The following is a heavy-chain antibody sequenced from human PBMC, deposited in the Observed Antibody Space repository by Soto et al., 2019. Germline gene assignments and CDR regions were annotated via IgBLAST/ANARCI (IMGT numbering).Heavy chain of an antibody. V-gene: IGHV3-48*01. CDR3: ARYCGGTNCYEVFDY. J-gene: IGHJ4*02. CDR1: GFTFNTYS. CDR2: ISSSSNSI. D-gene: IGHD2-2*01. Sequence: EVQLVESGGGLVQPGGSLRLSCSASGFTFNTYSMNWVRQAPGKGPEWVSYISSSSNSIYYAASVRGRFTISRDNAQNSLYLQMDSLRAEDTAVYYCARYCGGTNCYEVFDYWGQGTLVTVSS.